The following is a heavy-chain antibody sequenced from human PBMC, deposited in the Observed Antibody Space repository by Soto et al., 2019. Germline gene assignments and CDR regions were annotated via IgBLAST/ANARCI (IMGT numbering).Heavy chain of an antibody. CDR2: SYSDGST. D-gene: IGHD2-2*01. V-gene: IGHV3-53*01. J-gene: IGHJ3*02. CDR1: GFSVSRNH. CDR3: ARDLFGPPAHCSSTSCPTDGAFDI. Sequence: VGSLRLSCAASGFSVSRNHMSWVRQAPGKGLEWVSGSYSDGSTYYADSVRGRFTISRDNSKSTLYLHMNSLRVEDTAVYYCARDLFGPPAHCSSTSCPTDGAFDIWGQGTMVTVSS.